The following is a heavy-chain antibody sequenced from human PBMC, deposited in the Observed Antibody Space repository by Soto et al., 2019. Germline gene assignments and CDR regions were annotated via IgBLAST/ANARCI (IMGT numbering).Heavy chain of an antibody. CDR1: GYTFTSYD. V-gene: IGHV1-8*01. D-gene: IGHD2-15*01. CDR3: AREVVVVAATLYYYYYYMDV. J-gene: IGHJ6*03. CDR2: MNPNSGNT. Sequence: ASVKVSCKASGYTFTSYDINWVRQATGQGLEWMGWMNPNSGNTGYAQKLQGRVTMTRNTSISTAYMELSSLRSEDTAVYYCAREVVVVAATLYYYYYYMDVWGKGTTVTVSS.